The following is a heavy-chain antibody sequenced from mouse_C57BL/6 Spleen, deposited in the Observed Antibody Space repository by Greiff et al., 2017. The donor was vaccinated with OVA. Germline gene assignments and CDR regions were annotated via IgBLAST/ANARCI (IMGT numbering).Heavy chain of an antibody. V-gene: IGHV1-55*01. CDR3: ARGGGDYGSSYWYFDV. CDR2: IYPGSGST. CDR1: GYTFTSYW. Sequence: VQLQQPGAELVKPGASVKMFCKASGYTFTSYWITWVKQRPGQGLEWIGEIYPGSGSTNYNEKFKGKATLTVDTSSSTAYMKLSSLTSEDSAVYYWARGGGDYGSSYWYFDVWGTGTTVTVAS. J-gene: IGHJ1*03. D-gene: IGHD1-1*01.